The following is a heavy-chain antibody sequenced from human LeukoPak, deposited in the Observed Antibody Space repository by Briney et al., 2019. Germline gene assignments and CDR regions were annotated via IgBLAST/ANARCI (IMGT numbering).Heavy chain of an antibody. V-gene: IGHV3-23*01. Sequence: PGPSPRLSCAASGLTFSSYAMSSVRQAPGKGMGWGSAISGSGGSTYYADSVKGRFTISRDKSKNTLNLKMNSLRAEDTDVYYCAKDLLFALLWFGPKQAFDIWGQGIMDSVSS. CDR2: ISGSGGST. CDR3: AKDLLFALLWFGPKQAFDI. D-gene: IGHD3-10*01. CDR1: GLTFSSYA. J-gene: IGHJ3*02.